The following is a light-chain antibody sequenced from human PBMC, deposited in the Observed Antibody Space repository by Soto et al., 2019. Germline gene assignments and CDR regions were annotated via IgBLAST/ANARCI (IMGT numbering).Light chain of an antibody. J-gene: IGKJ1*01. V-gene: IGKV1-39*01. CDR3: QQGYSSRWT. Sequence: DIQMTQSPSSLSASVGDRVTITCRASQNIRSYLNWYQQKPGKAPQLLIYATSSLQTGVPSRFSASGSGTDFRLVIRDLQPEDSATYYCQQGYSSRWTFGRGTKVEI. CDR2: ATS. CDR1: QNIRSY.